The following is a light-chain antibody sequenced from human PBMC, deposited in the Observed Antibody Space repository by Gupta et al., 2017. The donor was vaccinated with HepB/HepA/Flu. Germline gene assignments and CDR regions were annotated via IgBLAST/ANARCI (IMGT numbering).Light chain of an antibody. J-gene: IGLJ2*01. V-gene: IGLV3-19*01. Sequence: SSELTQDPAVSVALGQTVRITCQGDSLRSYYASWYQHKPGQAPVLVIYGKNNRPSGIPDRFSGSSSGNTASWTITGAQAEDEADYYCNSRDSSGNHPVVFGGGTKLTVL. CDR1: SLRSYY. CDR3: NSRDSSGNHPVV. CDR2: GKN.